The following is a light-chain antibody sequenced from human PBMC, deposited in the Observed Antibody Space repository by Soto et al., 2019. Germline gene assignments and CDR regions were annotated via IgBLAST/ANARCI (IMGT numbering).Light chain of an antibody. J-gene: IGKJ5*01. CDR3: QQYGSSRT. V-gene: IGKV3-20*01. CDR2: GAS. Sequence: EFVLTQSPGTLSLSPGERATLSCRASQTVSNNYLAWYQQKPGQAPRLLIYGASSRATGIPDRFSGSGSGTDFTLTISRLEPEDFAVYYCQQYGSSRTFGQGTRLEIK. CDR1: QTVSNNY.